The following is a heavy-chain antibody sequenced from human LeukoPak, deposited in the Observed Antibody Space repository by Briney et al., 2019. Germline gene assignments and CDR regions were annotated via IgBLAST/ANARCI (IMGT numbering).Heavy chain of an antibody. D-gene: IGHD3-10*01. V-gene: IGHV4-4*07. CDR2: VYASGSI. Sequence: SETLSLTCSVSGGSISNHYWSWIRQPAGKGLEWIGRVYASGSITYNPSLQSRVTMSMDTSKNQFSPNLTPVTAADTAIYYCARDSGTTGEVKFDPWGQGILVTVSS. CDR3: ARDSGTTGEVKFDP. J-gene: IGHJ5*02. CDR1: GGSISNHY.